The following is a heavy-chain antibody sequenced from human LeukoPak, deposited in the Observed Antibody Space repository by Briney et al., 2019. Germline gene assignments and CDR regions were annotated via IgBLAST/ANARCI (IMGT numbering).Heavy chain of an antibody. CDR3: ARGEWDLRD. J-gene: IGHJ4*02. V-gene: IGHV3-20*04. CDR1: GFMFADHG. D-gene: IGHD1-26*01. CDR2: INWNGGST. Sequence: PGGSLRLSCAASGFMFADHGMTWVRQVPGKGLEWVSGINWNGGSTGYVDSVKGRFTISRDNAKNALFLQMNNLRAEDTAFYYCARGEWDLRDWGQGTLVIVSS.